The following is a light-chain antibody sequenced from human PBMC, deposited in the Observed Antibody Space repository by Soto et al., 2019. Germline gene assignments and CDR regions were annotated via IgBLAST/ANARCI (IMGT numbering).Light chain of an antibody. J-gene: IGKJ5*01. CDR1: QDINIY. V-gene: IGKV1-33*01. CDR3: QQYDILPIT. Sequence: DIQMTQSPTSLFASLGDSVTITCQATQDINIYLNWYQQKPGKAPNLLIYDASNLAIGVPSRFSGSGSGTHFTFTISSLQTEDIGTYYCQQYDILPITFGRGTRLEI. CDR2: DAS.